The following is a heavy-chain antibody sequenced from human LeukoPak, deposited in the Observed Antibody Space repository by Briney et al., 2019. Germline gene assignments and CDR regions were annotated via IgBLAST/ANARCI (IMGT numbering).Heavy chain of an antibody. Sequence: GGSLRLSCAASGSTFSSYAMHWVRQAPGKGLEWVAVISYDGSNKYYADSVKGRFTISRDNSKNTLYLQMNSLRAEDTAVYYCARDQVAALGVLGYWGQGTLVTVSS. D-gene: IGHD6-19*01. CDR3: ARDQVAALGVLGY. J-gene: IGHJ4*02. CDR1: GSTFSSYA. CDR2: ISYDGSNK. V-gene: IGHV3-30*04.